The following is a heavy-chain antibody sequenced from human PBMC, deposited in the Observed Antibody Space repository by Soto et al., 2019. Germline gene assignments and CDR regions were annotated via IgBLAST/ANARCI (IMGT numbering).Heavy chain of an antibody. V-gene: IGHV3-7*01. Sequence: GGSLRLSCAASGFTFSAYWMNWVRQAPGKGPEWVANIKQDGSEKYYVDSVRGRFTISRDNAKTSLYLLMNSLRAEDTAVYYCARGMTVAANWFDSWGQGTLVTVSS. D-gene: IGHD6-19*01. J-gene: IGHJ5*01. CDR3: ARGMTVAANWFDS. CDR2: IKQDGSEK. CDR1: GFTFSAYW.